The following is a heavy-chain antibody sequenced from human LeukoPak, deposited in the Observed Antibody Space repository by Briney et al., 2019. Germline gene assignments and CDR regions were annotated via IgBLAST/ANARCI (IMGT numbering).Heavy chain of an antibody. Sequence: GGSLRLSCAASGFTFSSYAMSWVRQAPAKGLEWVSAISGSGGHIYHADSVKGRFTISRDNSKNTLYLQMNSLRAEDTAVYYCAEDVLESGHERGDAFDIWGQGTMVTVSS. D-gene: IGHD3-3*02. CDR2: ISGSGGHI. V-gene: IGHV3-23*01. J-gene: IGHJ3*02. CDR1: GFTFSSYA. CDR3: AEDVLESGHERGDAFDI.